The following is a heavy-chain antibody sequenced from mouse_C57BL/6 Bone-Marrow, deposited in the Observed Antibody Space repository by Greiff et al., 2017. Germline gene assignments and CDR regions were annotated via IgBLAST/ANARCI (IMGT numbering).Heavy chain of an antibody. D-gene: IGHD3-3*01. Sequence: EVQLQQSGPELVKPGASVKISCKASGYTFTDYYMNWVKQSHGKSLEWIGDINPNNGGTSYNQKFKGKATLTVDKSSSTAYMELRSLTSEDSAVYDCAREGLLYYAMDYWGQGTSVTVSA. CDR2: INPNNGGT. CDR1: GYTFTDYY. J-gene: IGHJ4*01. CDR3: AREGLLYYAMDY. V-gene: IGHV1-26*01.